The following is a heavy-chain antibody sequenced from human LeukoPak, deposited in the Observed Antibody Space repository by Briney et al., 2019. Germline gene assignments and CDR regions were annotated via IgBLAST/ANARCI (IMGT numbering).Heavy chain of an antibody. D-gene: IGHD1-1*01. CDR1: GFTFSSYW. Sequence: PGGSLRLSCAASGFTFSSYWMSWVRQAPGKGLEWVANIKQDGSEKYYVDSVKGRFTISRDNSKNTLYLQMNSLRAEDTAVYYCAKDPRFTAGIRYYFDYWGQGTLVTVSS. CDR3: AKDPRFTAGIRYYFDY. J-gene: IGHJ4*02. V-gene: IGHV3-7*01. CDR2: IKQDGSEK.